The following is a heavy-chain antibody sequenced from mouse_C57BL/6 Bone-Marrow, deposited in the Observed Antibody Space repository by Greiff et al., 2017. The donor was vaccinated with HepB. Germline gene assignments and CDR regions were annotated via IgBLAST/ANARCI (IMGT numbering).Heavy chain of an antibody. D-gene: IGHD2-2*01. CDR1: GYTFTDYE. CDR3: TRSMGYGFAY. CDR2: IDPETGGT. Sequence: QVQLQQSGAELVRPGASVTLSCKASGYTFTDYEMHWVKQTPVHGLEWIGAIDPETGGTAYNQKFKGKAILTADKSSSTAYMELRSLTSEDSAVYYCTRSMGYGFAYWGQGTLVTGSA. V-gene: IGHV1-15*01. J-gene: IGHJ3*01.